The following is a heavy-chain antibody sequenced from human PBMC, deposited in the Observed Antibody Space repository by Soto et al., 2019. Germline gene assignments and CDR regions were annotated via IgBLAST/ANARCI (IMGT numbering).Heavy chain of an antibody. D-gene: IGHD2-2*03. Sequence: QLQVQESGPGLVKPSETLSLTCSVSGGFVSSSSYSWGWIRQSPGKGLEWIGTMYSSENTYYNPSLLSRVTISVDTSKNEFSLRPSSVTAADTAVYYCARLNGYCISTNCHGYYGMDVW. CDR1: GGFVSSSSYS. V-gene: IGHV4-39*01. CDR3: ARLNGYCISTNCHGYYGMDV. CDR2: MYSSENT. J-gene: IGHJ6*01.